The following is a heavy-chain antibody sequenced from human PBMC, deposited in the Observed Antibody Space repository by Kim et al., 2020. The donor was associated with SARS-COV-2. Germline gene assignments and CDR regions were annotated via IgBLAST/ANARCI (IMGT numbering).Heavy chain of an antibody. CDR2: IKQDGSEK. D-gene: IGHD4-17*01. CDR1: GFTFSSYW. V-gene: IGHV3-7*03. J-gene: IGHJ3*02. CDR3: ARVLEGPSPRLRWSSDAFDI. Sequence: GGSLRLSCAASGFTFSSYWMSWVRQAPGKGLEWVANIKQDGSEKYYVDSVKGRFTISRDNAKNSLYLQMNSLRAEDTAVYYCARVLEGPSPRLRWSSDAFDIWGQGTMVTVSS.